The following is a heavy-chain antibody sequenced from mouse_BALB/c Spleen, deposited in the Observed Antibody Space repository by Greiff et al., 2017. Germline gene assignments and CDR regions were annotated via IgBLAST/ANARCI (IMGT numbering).Heavy chain of an antibody. CDR3: STYGYGMDY. V-gene: IGHV3-6*02. J-gene: IGHJ4*01. CDR2: ISYDGSN. D-gene: IGHD1-2*01. CDR1: GYSITSGYF. Sequence: EVQLQESGPGLVKPSQSLSLTCTVTGYSITSGYFWNWIRQFPGNKLEWMGYISYDGSNNYNPSLKNRISITRDTSKNQFFLKLNSMTTEATATYCGSTYGYGMDYWGQGTLVTVSA.